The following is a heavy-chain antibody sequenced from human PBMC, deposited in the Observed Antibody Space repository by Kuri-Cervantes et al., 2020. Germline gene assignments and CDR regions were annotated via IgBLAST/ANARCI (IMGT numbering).Heavy chain of an antibody. CDR1: GFTFSSYA. CDR2: ISGSGGST. CDR3: AKVLITMVRGVQPYFDY. V-gene: IGHV3-23*01. Sequence: ETLSLTCAASGFTFSSYAMSWVRQAPGKGLEWVSAISGSGGSTYYADSVKGRFTISRDNSKNTLYLQINSLRAEDTAVYYCAKVLITMVRGVQPYFDYWGQGTLVTVSS. D-gene: IGHD3-10*01. J-gene: IGHJ4*02.